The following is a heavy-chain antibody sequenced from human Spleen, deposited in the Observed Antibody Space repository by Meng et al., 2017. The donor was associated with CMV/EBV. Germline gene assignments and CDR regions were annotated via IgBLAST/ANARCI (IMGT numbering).Heavy chain of an antibody. J-gene: IGHJ4*02. Sequence: ASVKVSCKASGYTFTSYDINWVRQATGQGLEWIGWMNPNSGKTGYAQKFQGRLTMTRDTSISTAYMELSSLRSDDTAVYYCARGPIDSVSNWGQGTLVTVSS. V-gene: IGHV1-8*01. D-gene: IGHD2-15*01. CDR1: GYTFTSYD. CDR2: MNPNSGKT. CDR3: ARGPIDSVSN.